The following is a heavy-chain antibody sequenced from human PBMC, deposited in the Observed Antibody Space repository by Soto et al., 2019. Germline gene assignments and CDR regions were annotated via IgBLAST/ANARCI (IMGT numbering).Heavy chain of an antibody. CDR2: FNPKTGGP. CDR1: GYTFTDYY. J-gene: IGHJ4*02. Sequence: SVTVSCKASGYTFTDYYNHWVRQAPGQGLEWLGWFNPKTGGPNYAPTFQGKVTMTRDTSLSTTYMELTSLTSDDPAAYYCAREHPGFGDYWGPGTLVTV. CDR3: AREHPGFGDY. V-gene: IGHV1-2*02. D-gene: IGHD3-3*01.